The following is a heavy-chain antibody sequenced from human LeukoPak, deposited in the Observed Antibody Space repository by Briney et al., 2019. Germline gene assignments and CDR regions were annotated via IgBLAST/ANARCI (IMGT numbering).Heavy chain of an antibody. D-gene: IGHD6-13*01. Sequence: SETLSLTCAVYGGSFSGYYWSWIRQPPGKGLEWIGEINHSGSTNYNPSLKSRVTISVDTSKNQFSLKLSSVTAADTAVYYCARGRYSSSWYLGVKYFDYWGQRTLVTVSS. CDR1: GGSFSGYY. J-gene: IGHJ4*02. CDR2: INHSGST. CDR3: ARGRYSSSWYLGVKYFDY. V-gene: IGHV4-34*01.